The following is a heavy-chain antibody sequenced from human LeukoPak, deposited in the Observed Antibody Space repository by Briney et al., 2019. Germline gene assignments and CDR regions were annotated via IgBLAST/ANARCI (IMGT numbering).Heavy chain of an antibody. CDR3: ARKIAAAGSFDY. V-gene: IGHV4-30-4*08. Sequence: SETLSLTCTVSGGSISSGDYYWSWIRQPPGKGLEWIEYIYYSGSTYYNPSLKSRVTISVDTSKNQFSLKLSSVTAADTAVYYCARKIAAAGSFDYWGQGTLVTVSS. CDR2: IYYSGST. J-gene: IGHJ4*02. D-gene: IGHD6-13*01. CDR1: GGSISSGDYY.